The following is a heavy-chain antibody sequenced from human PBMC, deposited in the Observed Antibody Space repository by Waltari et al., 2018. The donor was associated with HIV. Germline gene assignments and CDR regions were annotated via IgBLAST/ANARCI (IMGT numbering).Heavy chain of an antibody. CDR1: GYSVTSYW. V-gene: IGHV5-51*01. CDR2: IYPGDSDT. J-gene: IGHJ4*02. Sequence: EVQLVQSGAEVKKPGESLKISCEGSGYSVTSYWIGWVRPMPGQGLTWLGIIYPGDSDTGYSPSFQGQVTISADKSISTAYLQWSSLKASDTARYYCARLGSVGAPSFDYWGQGTLVTVSS. CDR3: ARLGSVGAPSFDY. D-gene: IGHD1-26*01.